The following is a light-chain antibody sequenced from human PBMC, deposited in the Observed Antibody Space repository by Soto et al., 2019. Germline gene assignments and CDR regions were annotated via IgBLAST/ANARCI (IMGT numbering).Light chain of an antibody. J-gene: IGLJ3*02. CDR2: RNN. CDR1: SSNIGSNY. V-gene: IGLV1-47*01. Sequence: QSVLTQLPSASGTPGQRVTISCSGSSSNIGSNYVYWYQQLPGTAPKLLISRNNQRPSGVPDRFSGSKSGTSVSLAISGLRSEDEAEYSCAAWDDSLSGWVFGGGTKLTVL. CDR3: AAWDDSLSGWV.